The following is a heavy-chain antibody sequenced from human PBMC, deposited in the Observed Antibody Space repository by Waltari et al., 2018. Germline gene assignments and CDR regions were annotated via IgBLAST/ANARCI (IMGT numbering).Heavy chain of an antibody. J-gene: IGHJ4*02. CDR3: ARDGSRIVGATQLDY. Sequence: QVQLVQSGAEVKKPGSSVKVPCKASGGTFSSYAISWVRQAPGQGLDGMGRIIPILGIANYAQKFQGRVTITADKSTSTAYMELSSLRSEDTAVYYCARDGSRIVGATQLDYWGQGTLVTVSS. CDR2: IIPILGIA. D-gene: IGHD1-26*01. V-gene: IGHV1-69*09. CDR1: GGTFSSYA.